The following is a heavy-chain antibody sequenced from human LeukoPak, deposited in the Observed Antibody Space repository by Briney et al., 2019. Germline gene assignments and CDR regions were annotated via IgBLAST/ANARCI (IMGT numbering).Heavy chain of an antibody. CDR3: ARRPSYGRSGPFDY. CDR2: INPNSGGT. D-gene: IGHD3-22*01. Sequence: ASVKVSCKASGYTFTGYYIFWVRQVPGQGLEWMGWINPNSGGTTYAQNFQGRVTMTRDTSISTAYMELSRLRSDDTAVYYCARRPSYGRSGPFDYCGQGTLVNVSS. CDR1: GYTFTGYY. J-gene: IGHJ4*02. V-gene: IGHV1-2*02.